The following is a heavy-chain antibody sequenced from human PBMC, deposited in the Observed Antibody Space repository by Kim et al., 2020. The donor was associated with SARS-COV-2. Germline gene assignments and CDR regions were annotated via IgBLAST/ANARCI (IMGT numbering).Heavy chain of an antibody. CDR2: ISYDGSNK. J-gene: IGHJ6*01. CDR3: ARDAGSGRRWVIDYYYG. CDR1: GFTFSSCA. V-gene: IGHV3-30-3*01. Sequence: GGSLRLSCAASGFTFSSCAMHWVRQSPGKGLEWVAVISYDGSNKNYADSVKGRFTISRDTSKKSLYLQMNGLSAEDTALYYCARDAGSGRRWVIDYYYG. D-gene: IGHD3-10*01.